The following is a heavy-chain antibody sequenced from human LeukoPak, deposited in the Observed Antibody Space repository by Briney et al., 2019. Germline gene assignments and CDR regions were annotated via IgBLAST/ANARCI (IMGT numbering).Heavy chain of an antibody. CDR3: ASGAADGYNFGFDY. V-gene: IGHV4-59*12. Sequence: SETLSLTCTVSVASLNDYYWSWIRQPPRKALECIGFIHSSGSANSNPSLTSRVTISIDTSKNQFSLNLRSLTAADTAVYFCASGAADGYNFGFDYWGQGTLAAVSS. CDR2: IHSSGSA. D-gene: IGHD5-24*01. CDR1: VASLNDYY. J-gene: IGHJ4*02.